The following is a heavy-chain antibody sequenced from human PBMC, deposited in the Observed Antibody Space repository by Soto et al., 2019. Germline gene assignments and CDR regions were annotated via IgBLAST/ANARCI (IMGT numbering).Heavy chain of an antibody. CDR3: AKDSLEWGFDY. CDR1: GFTFSSYG. J-gene: IGHJ4*02. D-gene: IGHD3-16*01. V-gene: IGHV3-30*18. CDR2: ISYDGSNK. Sequence: QVQLVESGGGVVQPGRSLRLSCAASGFTFSSYGMHWVRQAPGKGLDWVAVISYDGSNKYYADSVKDRFTISRDNSKNTLYLQMNSLRAEDTAVYYCAKDSLEWGFDYWGQGTLVTVSS.